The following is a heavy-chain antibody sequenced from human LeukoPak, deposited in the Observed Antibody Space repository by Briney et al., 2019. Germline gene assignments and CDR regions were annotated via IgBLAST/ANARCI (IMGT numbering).Heavy chain of an antibody. CDR3: ARYCSSTSCYFYQVAFDI. D-gene: IGHD2-2*01. J-gene: IGHJ3*02. CDR2: IYHSGST. CDR1: GGSISSGGYY. Sequence: PSETLSLTCTVSGGSISSGGYYWSWIRQPPGKGLEWIGYIYHSGSTYYNPSLKSRVTISVDRSKNQFSLKLSSVTAADTAVYYCARYCSSTSCYFYQVAFDIWGQGTMVTVSS. V-gene: IGHV4-30-2*01.